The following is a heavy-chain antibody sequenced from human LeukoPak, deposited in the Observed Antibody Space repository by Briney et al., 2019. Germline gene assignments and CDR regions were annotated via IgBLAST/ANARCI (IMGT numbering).Heavy chain of an antibody. V-gene: IGHV3-11*01. CDR2: ISSSGSTI. D-gene: IGHD4-11*01. CDR1: GFTFSDYY. J-gene: IGHJ5*02. CDR3: ARAGDTYSNYPKNVVGWFDP. Sequence: GGSLRLSCAASGFTFSDYYMSWIRQAPGKGLEWVPYISSSGSTIYYADSVKGRFTISRDNAKNSLYLQMNSLRAEDTAVYYCARAGDTYSNYPKNVVGWFDPWGQGTLVTVSS.